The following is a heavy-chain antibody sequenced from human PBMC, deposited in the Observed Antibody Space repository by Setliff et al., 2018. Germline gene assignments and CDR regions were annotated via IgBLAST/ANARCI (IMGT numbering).Heavy chain of an antibody. V-gene: IGHV1-2*04. CDR3: ARVLVI. CDR1: GYAFTDNY. Sequence: AASVKVSCKTSGYAFTDNYIHWVRQAPGQGLEWMGWINPKTGGTNLAQKFQGWVSMTRDTSITTAYMELSSLRSEDTAVYYCARVLVIWGQGTMVTV. D-gene: IGHD2-8*02. CDR2: INPKTGGT. J-gene: IGHJ3*02.